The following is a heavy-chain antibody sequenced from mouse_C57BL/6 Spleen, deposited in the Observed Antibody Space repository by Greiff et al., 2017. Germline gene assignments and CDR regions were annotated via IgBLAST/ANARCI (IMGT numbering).Heavy chain of an antibody. D-gene: IGHD1-1*01. V-gene: IGHV2-2*01. CDR3: ARNPLITTGWYFDV. Sequence: QVQLQQSGPGLVQPSQSLSITCTVSGFSFTSYGVHWVRQSPGKGLEWLGVIWSGGGTDYNAAFISRLSISKDNSKSQVFFKMNSLQADDTAIYYCARNPLITTGWYFDVWGTGTTVTVSS. CDR1: GFSFTSYG. CDR2: IWSGGGT. J-gene: IGHJ1*03.